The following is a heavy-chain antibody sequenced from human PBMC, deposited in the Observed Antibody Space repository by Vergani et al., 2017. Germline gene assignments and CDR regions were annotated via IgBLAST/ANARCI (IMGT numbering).Heavy chain of an antibody. CDR3: TKAGQYDSDNFHDS. D-gene: IGHD3-22*01. Sequence: QVQLVESGGGVVQPGGSLRLSCIASGFTFRIYGMHWVRQAPGKGLEWVAFISYDGTKRFYGDSVKGRFTISRDNSQTTVFLQMNSLRADDSAVYYCTKAGQYDSDNFHDSWGQGALVTVAS. CDR1: GFTFRIYG. J-gene: IGHJ1*01. V-gene: IGHV3-30*02. CDR2: ISYDGTKR.